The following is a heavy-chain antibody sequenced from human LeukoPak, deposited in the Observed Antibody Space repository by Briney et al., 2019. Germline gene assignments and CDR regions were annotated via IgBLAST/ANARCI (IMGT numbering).Heavy chain of an antibody. Sequence: GGSLRLSCAASGFTFDDYAMHWVRQAPGKGLEWVSGISWNSGSIGYADSVKGRFTISRDNAKNSLYLQMNSLRAEDTALYYCAKVGRAARRHIVVVSATAFDYWGQGTLVTVSS. V-gene: IGHV3-9*01. CDR2: ISWNSGSI. CDR1: GFTFDDYA. J-gene: IGHJ4*02. CDR3: AKVGRAARRHIVVVSATAFDY. D-gene: IGHD2-21*02.